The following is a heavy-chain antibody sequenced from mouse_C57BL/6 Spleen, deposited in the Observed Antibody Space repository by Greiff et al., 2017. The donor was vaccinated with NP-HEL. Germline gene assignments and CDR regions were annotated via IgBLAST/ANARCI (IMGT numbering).Heavy chain of an antibody. V-gene: IGHV1-52*01. D-gene: IGHD2-4*01. CDR3: AREGLRPYYAMDY. Sequence: QVQLKQPGAELVRPGSSVTLSCKASGYTFTSYWMHWVKQRPIQGLEWIGNIDPSDSETHYNQKFKDKATLTVDKSSSTAYMQLSSLTSEDSAVYYCAREGLRPYYAMDYWGQGTSVTVSS. J-gene: IGHJ4*01. CDR1: GYTFTSYW. CDR2: IDPSDSET.